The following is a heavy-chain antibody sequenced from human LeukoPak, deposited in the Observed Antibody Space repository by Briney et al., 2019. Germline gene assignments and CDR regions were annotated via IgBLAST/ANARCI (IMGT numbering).Heavy chain of an antibody. J-gene: IGHJ4*02. CDR3: AKGSTGVNFDY. Sequence: WVAVISYDGSNKYYADSVKGRFTISRDNSKNTLYLQMNSLRAEDTAVYYCAKGSTGVNFDYWGQGTLVTVSS. V-gene: IGHV3-30*18. D-gene: IGHD1-14*01. CDR2: ISYDGSNK.